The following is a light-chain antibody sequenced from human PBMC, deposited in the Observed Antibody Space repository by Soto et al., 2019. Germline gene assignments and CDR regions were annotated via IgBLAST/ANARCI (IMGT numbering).Light chain of an antibody. J-gene: IGKJ2*01. CDR3: QEYTDWSST. Sequence: EIVLTQSPATLSLSPGERATLPCRASQNVKSSYFVWYQQKPGQAPKLLIYGASTRATGIPDRFSGSGSGTDFTLSISSLQSEDFAVYYCQEYTDWSSTFGQGTKLDIK. CDR2: GAS. CDR1: QNVKSSY. V-gene: IGKV3D-20*02.